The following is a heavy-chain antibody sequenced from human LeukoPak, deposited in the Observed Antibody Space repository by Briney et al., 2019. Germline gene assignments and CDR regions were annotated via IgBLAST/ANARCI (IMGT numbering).Heavy chain of an antibody. CDR1: GFTFSSYW. D-gene: IGHD2-2*01. J-gene: IGHJ4*02. Sequence: GGSLRLSCAASGFTFSSYWMYWVRQAPGKGLEWVAFIRYDGSNKYYADSVKGRFTISRDNSKNTLYLQMNSLRAEDTAVYYCAKDTVVVPAGSFDYWGQGTLVTVSS. CDR3: AKDTVVVPAGSFDY. CDR2: IRYDGSNK. V-gene: IGHV3-30*02.